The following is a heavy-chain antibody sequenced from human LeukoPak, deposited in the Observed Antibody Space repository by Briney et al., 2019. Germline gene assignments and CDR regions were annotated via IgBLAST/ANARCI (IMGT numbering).Heavy chain of an antibody. CDR1: GFTLRSYW. V-gene: IGHV3-7*01. CDR2: IKQDGTEK. D-gene: IGHD2-15*01. Sequence: AGGSLRLSCAASGFTLRSYWMTWVRQVPGKGLEWVAHIKQDGTEKYYVDSVKGRFTISRDNARNSLYLQMNSLRAEDTAVYYCARGYCSGGSCYSFDYWGQGTLVTVSS. J-gene: IGHJ4*02. CDR3: ARGYCSGGSCYSFDY.